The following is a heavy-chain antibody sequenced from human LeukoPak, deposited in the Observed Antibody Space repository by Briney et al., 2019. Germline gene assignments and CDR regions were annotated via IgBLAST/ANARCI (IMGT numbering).Heavy chain of an antibody. CDR1: GYSISSGYY. V-gene: IGHV4-38-2*02. Sequence: SETLSLTCTVSGYSISSGYYWGWIRQPAGKGLEWIGRIYTSGSTYHNPSLKSRVTISVDTSKNQFSLKLNSVTAADTAVYYCARDHSSSSEDYWGQGTLVTVSS. CDR3: ARDHSSSSEDY. CDR2: IYTSGST. J-gene: IGHJ4*02. D-gene: IGHD6-13*01.